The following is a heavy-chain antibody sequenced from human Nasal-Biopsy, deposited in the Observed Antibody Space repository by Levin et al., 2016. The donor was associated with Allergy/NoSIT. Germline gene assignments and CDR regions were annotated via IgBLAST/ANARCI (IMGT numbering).Heavy chain of an antibody. CDR3: ARDPYSSGWYGWFDP. CDR2: IYTSGST. D-gene: IGHD6-19*01. J-gene: IGHJ5*02. Sequence: GSLRLSCTVSGGSISSYYWSWIRQPAGKGLEWIGRIYTSGSTNYNPSLKSRVTMSVDTSKNQFSLKLSSVTAADTAVYYCARDPYSSGWYGWFDPWGQGTLVTVSS. CDR1: GGSISSYY. V-gene: IGHV4-4*07.